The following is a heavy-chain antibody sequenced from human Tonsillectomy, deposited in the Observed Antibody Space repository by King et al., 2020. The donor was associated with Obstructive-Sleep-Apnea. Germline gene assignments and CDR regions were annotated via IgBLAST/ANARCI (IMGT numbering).Heavy chain of an antibody. Sequence: VQLQESGPGLVKPSETLSLTCTVSGGSISSYYWSWIRQPPGKGLEWIGCFYYSGSTNYNPSLKNRVTISVDTSKNQFSLKLTIVSAADTAVYYCSANIREGYYYGMDVWGQGTTVTVSS. V-gene: IGHV4-59*08. CDR2: FYYSGST. D-gene: IGHD2/OR15-2a*01. CDR3: SANIREGYYYGMDV. J-gene: IGHJ6*02. CDR1: GGSISSYY.